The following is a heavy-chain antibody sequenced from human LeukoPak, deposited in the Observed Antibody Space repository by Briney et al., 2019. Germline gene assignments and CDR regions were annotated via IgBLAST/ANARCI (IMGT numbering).Heavy chain of an antibody. CDR2: INYDGTST. CDR3: TRPQSGYDAFDI. V-gene: IGHV3-74*01. CDR1: GFTFSSYW. Sequence: GESLRLSCAASGFTFSSYWMHWVRQAPGKGLVWVSRINYDGTSTSYADSVKGRFTISRDNAKNTLHLQMNSLRAEDTAVYYCTRPQSGYDAFDIWGQGTMVTVSS. J-gene: IGHJ3*02. D-gene: IGHD2-15*01.